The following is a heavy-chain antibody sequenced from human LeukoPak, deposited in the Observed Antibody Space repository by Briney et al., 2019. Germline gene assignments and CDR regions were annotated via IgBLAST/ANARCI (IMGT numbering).Heavy chain of an antibody. CDR3: ASSGRGVIITDAFDI. V-gene: IGHV1-46*01. D-gene: IGHD3-10*01. J-gene: IGHJ3*02. CDR1: GYTFTSYY. CDR2: INPSGGST. Sequence: ASVKVSCKASGYTFTSYYMHWVRQAPGQGLEWMGIINPSGGSTSYAQKFQGRVTMTRDTSTSTAYMELSSLRSEDTAVYYCASSGRGVIITDAFDIWGQGTMVTVSS.